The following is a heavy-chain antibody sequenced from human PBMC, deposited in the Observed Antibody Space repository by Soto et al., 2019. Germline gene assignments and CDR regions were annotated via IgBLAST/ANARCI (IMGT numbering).Heavy chain of an antibody. CDR2: IHYSGNT. D-gene: IGHD3-3*01. Sequence: QVQLQESGPGLVKPSQTLSLTCTVSGGSISSGGYYWSWIRQHPGKGLEWIGYIHYSGNTLYNPSLKSRVTMSVDTSKNQVSLKLRSVTAADTAVYYCAKAIGIDFSWFDPWGQGTLVPVSS. CDR1: GGSISSGGYY. J-gene: IGHJ5*02. CDR3: AKAIGIDFSWFDP. V-gene: IGHV4-31*03.